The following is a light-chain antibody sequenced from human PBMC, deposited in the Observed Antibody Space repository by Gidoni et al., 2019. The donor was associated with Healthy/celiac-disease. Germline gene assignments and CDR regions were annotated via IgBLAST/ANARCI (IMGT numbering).Light chain of an antibody. Sequence: DIQMTQSPSSLSASVGDRVTITCRASQSISSYLNWYPQKPGKAPKLLIYAASSLQSGVPSRFSGSGSGTDFTLTISSLQPEDFATYYCQQSYILFTFXPXTKVDIK. CDR1: QSISSY. CDR3: QQSYILFT. J-gene: IGKJ3*01. CDR2: AAS. V-gene: IGKV1-39*01.